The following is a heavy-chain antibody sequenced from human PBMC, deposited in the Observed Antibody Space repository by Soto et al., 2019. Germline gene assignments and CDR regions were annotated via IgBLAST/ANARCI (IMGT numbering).Heavy chain of an antibody. Sequence: ASVKVSCKASGYTFTSYDINWVRQATGQGLEWMGWMNPNSGNTGYAQKFQGRVTMTRDTSISTAYMELSSLRSEDTAVYYCARDHYDFWSGYYTRPENWFDPWGQGTLVTVSS. V-gene: IGHV1-8*01. CDR3: ARDHYDFWSGYYTRPENWFDP. CDR1: GYTFTSYD. CDR2: MNPNSGNT. J-gene: IGHJ5*02. D-gene: IGHD3-3*01.